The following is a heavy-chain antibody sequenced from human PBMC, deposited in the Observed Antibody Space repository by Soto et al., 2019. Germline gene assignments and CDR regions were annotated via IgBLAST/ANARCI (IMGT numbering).Heavy chain of an antibody. V-gene: IGHV1-18*04. J-gene: IGHJ3*02. Sequence: ASVKVSCKASGYTFTSYGISWVRQAPGQGLEWMGWIYPYNGNTNYAQDLQGRVTMTTDTSTTTAYMELRSLRSDDTAVYYCARVGLCGGQCYLPGHDAFDIWCQGTMVTDSS. CDR1: GYTFTSYG. D-gene: IGHD2-21*01. CDR2: IYPYNGNT. CDR3: ARVGLCGGQCYLPGHDAFDI.